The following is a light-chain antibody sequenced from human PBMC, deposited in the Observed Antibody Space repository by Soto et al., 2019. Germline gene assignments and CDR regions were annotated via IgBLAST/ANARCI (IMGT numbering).Light chain of an antibody. V-gene: IGLV3-27*01. Sequence: SYELTQPSSVSVSPGQTARITCSGDVLARKNVRWFQHKPGQAPLLVIYRNTERPSGIPERFSASTSGTTATLTISGAHVEDEADYYCYSAADDTGFFGGGTKLTVL. CDR3: YSAADDTGF. CDR2: RNT. CDR1: VLARKN. J-gene: IGLJ2*01.